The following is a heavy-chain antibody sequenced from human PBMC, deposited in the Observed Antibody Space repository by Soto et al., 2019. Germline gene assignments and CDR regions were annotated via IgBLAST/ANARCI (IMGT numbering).Heavy chain of an antibody. V-gene: IGHV5-51*01. D-gene: IGHD5-18*01. CDR3: ARRGYSYGLDV. Sequence: GESLKISCKGSGYNFATYWIAWVRQLPGKGPEWMGIIYPGDSDTSYSPSFQGQVTISVDKSISAAYLQWNSLKASDTAVYYCARRGYSYGLDVWGQGTKVTVSS. CDR1: GYNFATYW. CDR2: IYPGDSDT. J-gene: IGHJ6*02.